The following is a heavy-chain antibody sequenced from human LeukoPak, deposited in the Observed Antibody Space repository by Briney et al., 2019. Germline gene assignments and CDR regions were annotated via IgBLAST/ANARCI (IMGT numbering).Heavy chain of an antibody. CDR2: ISYDGSNK. Sequence: PGGSLRLSCAASGFTFSSYVMHWVRQAPGKGLEWVAVISYDGSNKYYADSVKGRFTISRDNSKNTLYLQKNSLRAEDTAEYYCAKLGVATPATPYDAFDIWGQGTMVTVSS. D-gene: IGHD5-12*01. CDR3: AKLGVATPATPYDAFDI. CDR1: GFTFSSYV. V-gene: IGHV3-30*18. J-gene: IGHJ3*02.